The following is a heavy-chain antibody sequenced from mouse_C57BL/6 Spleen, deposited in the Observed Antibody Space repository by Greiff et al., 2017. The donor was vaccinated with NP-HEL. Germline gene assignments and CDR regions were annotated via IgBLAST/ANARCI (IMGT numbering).Heavy chain of an antibody. CDR1: GYTFTDYY. D-gene: IGHD2-4*01. Sequence: VQLQQSGPVLVKPGASVKMSCKASGYTFTDYYMNWVKQSHGKSLEWIGVINPYNGGTSYNQKFKGKATLTVDKSSSTAYMELNSLTSEDSAVYYCARKGSTMITAFAYWGQGTLVTVSA. CDR2: INPYNGGT. V-gene: IGHV1-19*01. J-gene: IGHJ3*01. CDR3: ARKGSTMITAFAY.